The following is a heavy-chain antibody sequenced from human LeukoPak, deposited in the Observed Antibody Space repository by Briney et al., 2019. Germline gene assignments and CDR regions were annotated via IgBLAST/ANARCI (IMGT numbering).Heavy chain of an antibody. V-gene: IGHV4-31*03. CDR2: IYYSGST. Sequence: KPSETLSLTCTVSGGSISSGGYYWSWIRQHPGKGLEWIGYIYYSGSTYYNPSLKSRVTISVDTSKNQSSLKLSSVTAADTAVYYCARSVGATYFDYWGQGTLVTVSS. CDR3: ARSVGATYFDY. CDR1: GGSISSGGYY. J-gene: IGHJ4*02. D-gene: IGHD1-26*01.